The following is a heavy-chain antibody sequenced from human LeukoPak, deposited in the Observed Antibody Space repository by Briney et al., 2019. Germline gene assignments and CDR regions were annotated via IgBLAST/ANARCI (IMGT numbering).Heavy chain of an antibody. CDR3: ARTQSQSGSYRYYFGY. V-gene: IGHV4-61*08. J-gene: IGHJ4*02. D-gene: IGHD1-26*01. Sequence: PSETLSLTCTLFGASVGSAGYYWSWIRQPPGGGLEWIGYIYYIRNTNYNPSLKSRVSMSLDPSRNQFSLKLNSVTAVHTAVYYCARTQSQSGSYRYYFGYWGQGTLVTVAS. CDR1: GASVGSAGYY. CDR2: IYYIRNT.